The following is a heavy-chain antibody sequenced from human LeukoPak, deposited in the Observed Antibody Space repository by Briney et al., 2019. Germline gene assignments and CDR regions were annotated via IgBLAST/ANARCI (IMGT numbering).Heavy chain of an antibody. D-gene: IGHD6-13*01. Sequence: GRSLRLSCAASGFTFSSYAMHWVRQAPGKGLEWVAVISYDGSNKYYADSVKGRFTISRDNSKNTLYLQMNSLRAEDTAVYYCARDLGVAPRAAAVKPGDYWGQGTLVTVSS. CDR1: GFTFSSYA. CDR2: ISYDGSNK. V-gene: IGHV3-30-3*01. J-gene: IGHJ4*02. CDR3: ARDLGVAPRAAAVKPGDY.